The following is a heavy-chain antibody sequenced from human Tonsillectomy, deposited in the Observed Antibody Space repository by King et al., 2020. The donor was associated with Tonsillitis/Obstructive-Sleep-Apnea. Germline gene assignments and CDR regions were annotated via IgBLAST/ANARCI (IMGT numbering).Heavy chain of an antibody. V-gene: IGHV3-33*01. CDR1: GFTFSNCG. CDR3: ARSVDSSCYYFYYYYGMDV. D-gene: IGHD3-22*01. J-gene: IGHJ6*02. Sequence: VQLVESGGGVVQPGRSLRLSCAASGFTFSNCGMHWVRQAPGKGLEWVAVIWYDGSNKYYADSVKGRFTISRDNSKNTLYLQMNSLRAEDTAVYYCARSVDSSCYYFYYYYGMDVWGQGTTVTVSS. CDR2: IWYDGSNK.